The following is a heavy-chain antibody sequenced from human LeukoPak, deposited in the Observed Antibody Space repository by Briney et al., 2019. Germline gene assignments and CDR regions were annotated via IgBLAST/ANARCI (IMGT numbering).Heavy chain of an antibody. J-gene: IGHJ4*02. CDR2: IYHSGST. D-gene: IGHD1-26*01. Sequence: SETLSLTCTVSGYSISSDYYWGWIRQPPGKGLEWIGSIYHSGSTYYNPSLKSRVTISVDTSKNQFSLKLSSVTAADTAVYYCARDWLRIVGATGGFDYWGQGTLVTVSS. CDR1: GYSISSDYY. V-gene: IGHV4-38-2*02. CDR3: ARDWLRIVGATGGFDY.